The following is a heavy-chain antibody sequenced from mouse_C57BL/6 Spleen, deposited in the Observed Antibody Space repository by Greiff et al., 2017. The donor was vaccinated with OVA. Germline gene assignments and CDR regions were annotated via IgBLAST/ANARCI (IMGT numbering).Heavy chain of an antibody. CDR1: GFTFSDYY. CDR3: AREYYWYFDV. Sequence: EVKVEESEGGLVQPGSSMKLSCTASGFTFSDYYMAWVRQVPEKGLEWVANINYDGSSTYYLDSLKSRFIISRDNAKNILYLQMSSLKSEDTATYYCAREYYWYFDVWGTGTTVTVSS. CDR2: INYDGSST. V-gene: IGHV5-16*01. J-gene: IGHJ1*03.